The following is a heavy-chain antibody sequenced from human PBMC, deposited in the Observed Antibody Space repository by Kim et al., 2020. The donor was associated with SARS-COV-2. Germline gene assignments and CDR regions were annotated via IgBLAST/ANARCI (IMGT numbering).Heavy chain of an antibody. J-gene: IGHJ6*02. CDR2: ISGSGGST. CDR3: AKEGLGELGRNYYYYYGMGV. D-gene: IGHD3-10*01. V-gene: IGHV3-23*01. CDR1: GFTFSSYA. Sequence: GGSLRLSCAASGFTFSSYAMSWVRQAPGKGLEWVSAISGSGGSTYYADSVKGRFTISRDNSKNTLYLQMNSLRAEDTAVYYCAKEGLGELGRNYYYYYGMGVWGQGTTVTVSS.